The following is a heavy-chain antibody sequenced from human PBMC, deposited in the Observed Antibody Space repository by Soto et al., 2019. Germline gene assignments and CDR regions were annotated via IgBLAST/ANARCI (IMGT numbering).Heavy chain of an antibody. D-gene: IGHD6-6*01. J-gene: IGHJ4*02. CDR1: GYTFTGYY. V-gene: IGHV1-2*02. Sequence: QVQLVQSGAEVKKPGASVKVSCKASGYTFTGYYMHWVRQAPGQGLEWMGWINPNSGDTNYAQNFQGRVTMTRDTSISTAYMELSRLRSDDTAVYYCARSVSTIAASPDYWGQGTLVTVSS. CDR3: ARSVSTIAASPDY. CDR2: INPNSGDT.